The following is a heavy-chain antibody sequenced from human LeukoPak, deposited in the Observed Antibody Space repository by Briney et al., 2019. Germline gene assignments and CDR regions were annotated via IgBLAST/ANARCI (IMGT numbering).Heavy chain of an antibody. Sequence: GGSLRLSCAASGFTFSSYSLNWVRQAPGQGLEWVSSITSSSYIYYADSVKGRFTISRDNAKNSLYLQMNSLRAEDTAVYYCARDRYCSGGSCPDYWGQGTLVTVSS. CDR3: ARDRYCSGGSCPDY. CDR1: GFTFSSYS. CDR2: ITSSSYI. J-gene: IGHJ4*02. D-gene: IGHD2-15*01. V-gene: IGHV3-21*01.